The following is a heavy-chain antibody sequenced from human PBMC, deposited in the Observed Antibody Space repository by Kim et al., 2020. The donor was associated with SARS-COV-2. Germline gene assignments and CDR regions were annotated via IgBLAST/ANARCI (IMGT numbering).Heavy chain of an antibody. CDR2: ISSSSSYI. CDR1: GFTFSSYS. J-gene: IGHJ4*02. V-gene: IGHV3-21*01. CDR3: ARDVGYYYDSSGYYYGDFDY. Sequence: GGSLRLSCAASGFTFSSYSMNWVRQAPGKGLEWVSSISSSSSYIYYADSVKGRFTISRDNAKNSLYLQMNSLRAEDTAVYYCARDVGYYYDSSGYYYGDFDYWGQGTLVTVSS. D-gene: IGHD3-22*01.